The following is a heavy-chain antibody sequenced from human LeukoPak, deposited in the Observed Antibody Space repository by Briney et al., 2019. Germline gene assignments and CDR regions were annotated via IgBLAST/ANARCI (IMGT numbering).Heavy chain of an antibody. V-gene: IGHV1-2*06. CDR2: INPNSGGT. CDR3: ARGYCTNGVCGWFDP. J-gene: IGHJ5*02. CDR1: GYTFTGYY. D-gene: IGHD2-8*01. Sequence: ASVKVSCKASGYTFTGYYMHWVRQAPGQGLEWMGRINPNSGGTNYAQKFQGRVTMTRDTSISTAYMELSRLRSDDTAVYYRARGYCTNGVCGWFDPWGQGTLVTVSS.